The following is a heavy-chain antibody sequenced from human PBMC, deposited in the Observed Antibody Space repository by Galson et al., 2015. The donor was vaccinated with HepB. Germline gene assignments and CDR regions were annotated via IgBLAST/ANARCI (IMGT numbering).Heavy chain of an antibody. V-gene: IGHV3-23*01. J-gene: IGHJ6*02. D-gene: IGHD5-18*01. CDR3: ARVSSPQGSSWPYRYYYYGMDV. Sequence: SLRLSCAASGFTFSSYAMNWVRQAPGKGLEWVSAIGAHGGTKFYADSVKGRFTISRDNSKNTLYLQMNSLKASDTAIYYCARVSSPQGSSWPYRYYYYGMDVWGQGTTVTVSS. CDR1: GFTFSSYA. CDR2: IGAHGGTK.